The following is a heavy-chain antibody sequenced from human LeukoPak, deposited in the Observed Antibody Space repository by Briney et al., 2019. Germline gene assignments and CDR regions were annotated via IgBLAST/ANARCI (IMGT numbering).Heavy chain of an antibody. CDR2: INWNGDST. D-gene: IGHD2-15*01. Sequence: GGSLRLSCTSSGFAFDDYGMGWVRQAPGKGLEWVSGINWNGDSTNYADSVKGRFTISRDKAKTSLFLQMNSLRVDDTALYYCLRGEVTYSLDYWGQGTLVIVSA. CDR3: LRGEVTYSLDY. J-gene: IGHJ4*02. CDR1: GFAFDDYG. V-gene: IGHV3-20*04.